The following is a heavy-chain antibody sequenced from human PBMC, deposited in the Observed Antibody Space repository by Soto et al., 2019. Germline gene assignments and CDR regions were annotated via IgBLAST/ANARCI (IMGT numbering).Heavy chain of an antibody. CDR3: ARDLGRGSGSSPSYFDY. Sequence: ASVKVSCKASGYTFTSYAMHWVRQAPGQRLEWMGWINAGNGNTKYSQKFQGRVTITRDTSASTAYMELSSLRSEDTDVYYCARDLGRGSGSSPSYFDYWGQGTLVTVSS. V-gene: IGHV1-3*01. CDR1: GYTFTSYA. CDR2: INAGNGNT. J-gene: IGHJ4*02. D-gene: IGHD3-22*01.